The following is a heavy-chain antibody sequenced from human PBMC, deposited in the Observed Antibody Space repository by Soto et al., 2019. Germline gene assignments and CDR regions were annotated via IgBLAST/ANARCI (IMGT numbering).Heavy chain of an antibody. Sequence: GGSLRLSCAASGFTFSSYAMSWVRQAPGKGLEWVSAISGSGGSTYYADSVKGRFTTSRDNSKNTLYLQMNSLRAEDTAVYYCAKDPITMIVGPRIDYWGQGTLVTVSS. J-gene: IGHJ4*02. CDR1: GFTFSSYA. D-gene: IGHD3-22*01. CDR2: ISGSGGST. CDR3: AKDPITMIVGPRIDY. V-gene: IGHV3-23*01.